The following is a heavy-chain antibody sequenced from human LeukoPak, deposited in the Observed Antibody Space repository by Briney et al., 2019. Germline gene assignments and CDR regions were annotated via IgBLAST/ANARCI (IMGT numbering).Heavy chain of an antibody. J-gene: IGHJ6*02. D-gene: IGHD6-13*01. CDR3: ARDCIAGYYYYGMDV. CDR1: GFTFSSYW. Sequence: GGSLRLSCAASGFTFSSYWMSWVRQAPGKGLEWVANIKQDGSDKYYVDSVKGRFTISRDNAKNSLYLQMNSLRAEDTAVYYCARDCIAGYYYYGMDVWGQGTTVTVSS. CDR2: IKQDGSDK. V-gene: IGHV3-7*01.